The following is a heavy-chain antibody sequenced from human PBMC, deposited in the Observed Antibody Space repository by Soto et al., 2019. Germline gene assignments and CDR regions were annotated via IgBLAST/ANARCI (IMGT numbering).Heavy chain of an antibody. J-gene: IGHJ4*01. Sequence: PGGSLRLSCAASGFTFSSYAMSWVRQAPGKGLEWVSAISGRGDNTYYADSVKGRFTISRDNSKNTLYLQMNSLRAEDTAVYYCAISRYSSSWYYFDYWGQEPWSPSPQ. CDR3: AISRYSSSWYYFDY. CDR1: GFTFSSYA. D-gene: IGHD6-13*01. V-gene: IGHV3-23*01. CDR2: ISGRGDNT.